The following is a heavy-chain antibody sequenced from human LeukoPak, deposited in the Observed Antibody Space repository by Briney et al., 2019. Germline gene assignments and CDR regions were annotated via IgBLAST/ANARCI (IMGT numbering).Heavy chain of an antibody. J-gene: IGHJ4*02. CDR1: GYTFTGYY. D-gene: IGHD5-12*01. V-gene: IGHV1-2*06. Sequence: ASVKVSCKASGYTFTGYYMHWVRQAPGQGLEWMGRINPNSGGTNYAQKFQGRVTMTRDTSISTAYMELSRLRSDDTAVYYCARDSGYDSNFDYWGQGTLVTVSS. CDR3: ARDSGYDSNFDY. CDR2: INPNSGGT.